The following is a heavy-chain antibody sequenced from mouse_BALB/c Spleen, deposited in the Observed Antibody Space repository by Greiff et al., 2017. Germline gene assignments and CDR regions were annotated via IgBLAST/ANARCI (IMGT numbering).Heavy chain of an antibody. Sequence: DVQLQESGGGLVQPGGSRKLSCAASGFTFSSFGMHWVRQAPEKGLEWVAYISSGSSTIYYADTVKGRFTISRDNPKNTLFLQMTSLRSEDTAMYYCARQLGLRSFAYWGQGTLVTVSA. J-gene: IGHJ3*01. CDR2: ISSGSSTI. D-gene: IGHD3-1*01. V-gene: IGHV5-17*02. CDR1: GFTFSSFG. CDR3: ARQLGLRSFAY.